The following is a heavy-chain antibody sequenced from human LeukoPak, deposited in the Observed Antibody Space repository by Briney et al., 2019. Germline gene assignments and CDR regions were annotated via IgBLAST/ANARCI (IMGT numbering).Heavy chain of an antibody. V-gene: IGHV4-31*03. CDR2: FYYSGST. CDR1: GGSISSGAYY. CDR3: ARDPLGGLGLWDY. J-gene: IGHJ4*02. Sequence: PSQTLSLTCTVSGGSISSGAYYWSWIRQYPGKGLEWIGYFYYSGSTYYNPSLKSRVTISVDTSENQFSLELTSVTAADTAVYYCARDPLGGLGLWDYWGQGTLVTVSS. D-gene: IGHD3-16*01.